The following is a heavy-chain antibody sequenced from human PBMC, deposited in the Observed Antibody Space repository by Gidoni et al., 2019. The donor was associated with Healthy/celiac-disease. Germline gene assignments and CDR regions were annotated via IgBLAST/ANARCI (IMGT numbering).Heavy chain of an antibody. V-gene: IGHV3-23*01. CDR3: AKGEQWLANAFDI. CDR1: GFPFSSYA. Sequence: EVQLLESGGGLVQPGGSLRLSCAASGFPFSSYAMSWVRQAPGKGLEWVSAISGSGGSTYYADSVKGRFTIARDNSKNTLYLQMNSLRAEDTAVYYCAKGEQWLANAFDIWGQGTMVTVSS. J-gene: IGHJ3*02. CDR2: ISGSGGST. D-gene: IGHD6-19*01.